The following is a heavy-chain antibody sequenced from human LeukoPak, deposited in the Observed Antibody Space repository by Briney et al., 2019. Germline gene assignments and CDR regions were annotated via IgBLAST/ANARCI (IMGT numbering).Heavy chain of an antibody. V-gene: IGHV4-39*01. CDR1: GGSISSSSYY. D-gene: IGHD3-3*01. Sequence: SETLSLTCTVSGGSISSSSYYWGWIRQPPGKGLEWIGSIYYSGSTYYNPSLKSRVTISVDTSKNQFSLKLSSVTAADTAVYYCARPPAYYDFWNTGGAAFDIWGQGTMVTVSS. CDR2: IYYSGST. J-gene: IGHJ3*02. CDR3: ARPPAYYDFWNTGGAAFDI.